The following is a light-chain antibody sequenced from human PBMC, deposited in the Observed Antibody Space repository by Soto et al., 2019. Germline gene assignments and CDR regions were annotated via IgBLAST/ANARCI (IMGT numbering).Light chain of an antibody. V-gene: IGKV3-15*01. CDR2: RAS. CDR1: QSISDS. Sequence: EIVMTQSPATLSVSPGERATLSCRASQSISDSVAWYQQKPGQAPRLLIFRASTRATGFPARFSGSGSGTEFNLTISSLQSEDFAIYYSQQYNNWPRATFGGGTKVDIK. J-gene: IGKJ4*01. CDR3: QQYNNWPRAT.